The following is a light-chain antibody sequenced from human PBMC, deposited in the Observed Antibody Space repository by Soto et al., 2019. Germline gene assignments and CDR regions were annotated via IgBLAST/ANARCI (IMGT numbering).Light chain of an antibody. CDR3: QQRRVWVT. Sequence: EIVVTQSPGTLSLSPGERATLSCMASLSVSTYLAWFQQKPGQAPRLLIYDAFNRAAGFPARFSGSGSGTDFTLTISSVGPEDFAVYFCQQRRVWVTFGQGTRLEI. CDR2: DAF. V-gene: IGKV3-11*01. CDR1: LSVSTY. J-gene: IGKJ5*01.